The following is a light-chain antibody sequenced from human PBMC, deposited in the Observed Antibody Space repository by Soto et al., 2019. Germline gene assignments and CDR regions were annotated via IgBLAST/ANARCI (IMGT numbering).Light chain of an antibody. Sequence: QSALTQPASVSGSPGQSITISCTGSGSDIGAYNYVSWYQQHPGKAPTLLIHGGTRLPSGVSSRFSASKSAYTASLTISGLQAEDEANYYCSSFTTSYFYVFGPGTKVTVL. V-gene: IGLV2-14*01. CDR1: GSDIGAYNY. CDR3: SSFTTSYFYV. J-gene: IGLJ1*01. CDR2: GGT.